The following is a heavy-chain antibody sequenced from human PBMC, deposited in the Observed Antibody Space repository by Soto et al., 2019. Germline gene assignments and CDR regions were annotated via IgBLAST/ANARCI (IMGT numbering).Heavy chain of an antibody. D-gene: IGHD3-3*01. CDR2: IYYSGST. V-gene: IGHV4-30-4*01. Sequence: QVQLQESGPGLVKPSQTLSLTCTVSGGSISSGDYYWSWIRQPPGKGLEWIGYIYYSGSTYYNPYLKRRITIAVDTSKNQFSLKLSSVTAADTAVYYCAITTREWFTKRCFQHWGQGTLVTVSS. J-gene: IGHJ1*01. CDR3: AITTREWFTKRCFQH. CDR1: GGSISSGDYY.